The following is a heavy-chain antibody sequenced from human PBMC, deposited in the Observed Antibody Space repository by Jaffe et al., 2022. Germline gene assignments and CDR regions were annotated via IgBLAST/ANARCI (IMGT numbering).Heavy chain of an antibody. J-gene: IGHJ3*02. Sequence: QVQLQESGPGLVKPSETLSLTCTVSGGSISSYYWSWIRQPPGKGLEWIGYIYYSGSTNYNPSLKSRVTISVDTSKNQFSLKLSSVTAADTAVYYCAIGAAADPDAFDIWGQGTMVTVSS. V-gene: IGHV4-59*01. CDR3: AIGAAADPDAFDI. CDR1: GGSISSYY. CDR2: IYYSGST. D-gene: IGHD6-13*01.